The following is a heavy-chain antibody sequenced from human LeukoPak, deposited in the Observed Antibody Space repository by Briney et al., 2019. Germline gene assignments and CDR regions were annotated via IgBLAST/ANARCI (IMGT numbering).Heavy chain of an antibody. V-gene: IGHV4-61*02. D-gene: IGHD6-6*01. CDR1: GGSISSGSYY. Sequence: SQTLSLTCTVSGGSISSGSYYWSWIRQPAGKGLEWIGRIYTSGSTNYNPSLKSRVTISVDTSKNQFSLKLSSVTAADTAVYYCAREGIEYCSSGGLYYYYGMDVWGQGTTVTVSS. J-gene: IGHJ6*02. CDR2: IYTSGST. CDR3: AREGIEYCSSGGLYYYYGMDV.